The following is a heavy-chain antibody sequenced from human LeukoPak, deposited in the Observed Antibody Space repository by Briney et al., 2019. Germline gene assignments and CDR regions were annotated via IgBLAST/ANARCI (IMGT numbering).Heavy chain of an antibody. D-gene: IGHD2-2*01. CDR2: IRSKTYGGTK. J-gene: IGHJ4*02. CDR3: AKPATSILIYFDS. CDR1: GFTFADYL. Sequence: GGSLRLSCTASGFTFADYLMCWFRQAPGTGKEWVGFIRSKTYGGTKEYAASVKGRFTISRDDSKIIAFLQMNSLETEDTAVYYCAKPATSILIYFDSWGQGTLVTVSS. V-gene: IGHV3-49*03.